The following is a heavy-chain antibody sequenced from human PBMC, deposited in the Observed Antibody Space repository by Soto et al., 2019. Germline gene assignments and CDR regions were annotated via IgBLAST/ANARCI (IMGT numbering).Heavy chain of an antibody. CDR1: GGSISSYY. J-gene: IGHJ1*01. CDR3: ANNEHREPLAH. V-gene: IGHV4-59*08. Sequence: SETLSLTCTVSGGSISSYYWSWIRQPPGKGLEWIGCIYYSGITNYNPSLKSRVTISVDTSKNQFSLNLSSVTAADTAVYYCANNEHREPLAHRGQGTLVTVS. D-gene: IGHD1-1*01. CDR2: IYYSGIT.